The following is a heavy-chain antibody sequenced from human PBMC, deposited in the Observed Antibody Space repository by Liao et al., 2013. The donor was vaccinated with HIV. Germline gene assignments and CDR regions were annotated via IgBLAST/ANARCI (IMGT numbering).Heavy chain of an antibody. J-gene: IGHJ4*02. CDR3: ARAVSDYYDSRGYWNY. CDR1: GGPITFGEYY. CDR2: IYSSGST. D-gene: IGHD3-22*01. V-gene: IGHV4-61*02. Sequence: QVQLQESGPGLVKPSQTLSLTCSVSGGPITFGEYYWSWIRQPAGRGLQWIGRIYSSGSTNYSPSLKSRVTISVDTSKNQFSLKLSSVTAADTAVYYCARAVSDYYDSRGYWNYWGQGTLVTVSS.